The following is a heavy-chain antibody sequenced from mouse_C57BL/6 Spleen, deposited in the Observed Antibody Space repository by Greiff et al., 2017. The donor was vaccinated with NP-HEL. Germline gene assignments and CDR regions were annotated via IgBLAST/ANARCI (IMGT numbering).Heavy chain of an antibody. J-gene: IGHJ2*01. CDR1: GFTFTDYY. CDR2: IRNKANGYTT. CDR3: ARSPISGLRYYFDY. Sequence: EVKLMESGGGLVQPGGSLSLSCAASGFTFTDYYMSWVRQPPGKALEWLGFIRNKANGYTTEYSASVKGRFTISRDNSQSILYLQMNALRAEDSATYYCARSPISGLRYYFDYWGQGTTLTVSS. V-gene: IGHV7-3*01. D-gene: IGHD2-2*01.